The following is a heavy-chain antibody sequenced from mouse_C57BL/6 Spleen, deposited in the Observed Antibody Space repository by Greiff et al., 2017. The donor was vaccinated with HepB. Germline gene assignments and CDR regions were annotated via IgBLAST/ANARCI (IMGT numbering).Heavy chain of an antibody. CDR3: TGGLYDYGY. CDR2: IRLKSDNYAT. CDR1: GFTFSNYW. V-gene: IGHV6-3*01. J-gene: IGHJ2*01. D-gene: IGHD2-4*01. Sequence: EVKLVESGGGLVQPGGSMKLSCVASGFTFSNYWMNWVRQSPEKGLEWVAQIRLKSDNYATHYAESVKGRFTISRDDSKSSVYLKMNNLRAEDTGIYYCTGGLYDYGYWGQGTTLTVSS.